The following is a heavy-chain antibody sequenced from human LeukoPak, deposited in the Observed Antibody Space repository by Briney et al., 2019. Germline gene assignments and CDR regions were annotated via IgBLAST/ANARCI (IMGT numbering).Heavy chain of an antibody. Sequence: GGSLRLSCAASGFTFDDYGMSWVRQAPGKGLEWVSGINWNSGSIGYADSVKGRFTISRDNAKNSLYLQMNSLRAEDTALYYCAKAASLYSSSWNYWGQGTLVTVSS. J-gene: IGHJ4*02. V-gene: IGHV3-20*04. CDR1: GFTFDDYG. CDR2: INWNSGSI. D-gene: IGHD6-13*01. CDR3: AKAASLYSSSWNY.